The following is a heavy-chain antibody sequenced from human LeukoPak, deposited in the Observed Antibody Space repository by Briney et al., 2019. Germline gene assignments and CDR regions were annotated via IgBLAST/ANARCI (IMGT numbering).Heavy chain of an antibody. D-gene: IGHD6-13*01. Sequence: PGGSLRLSCAASGFTFSSYSMNWVRQAPGKGLEWVSSISSSSSYIYYADSVKGRFTISRDNAKNSLYLQMNSLRAEDTAVYYYARDPAYSSSWYGEWYYFDYWGQGTLVTVSS. CDR3: ARDPAYSSSWYGEWYYFDY. CDR2: ISSSSSYI. J-gene: IGHJ4*02. V-gene: IGHV3-21*01. CDR1: GFTFSSYS.